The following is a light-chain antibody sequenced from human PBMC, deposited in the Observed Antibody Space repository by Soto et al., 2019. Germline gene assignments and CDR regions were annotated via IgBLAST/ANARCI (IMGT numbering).Light chain of an antibody. CDR1: QSVGNS. J-gene: IGKJ5*01. Sequence: EVVLTQSPGTPSLSPGVRATLSCRASQSVGNSFVAWYQQKPGQPPRLLIYGASTRATGIPDRFSGGGSGTEFTLTISSLQSEDFAVYYCQQYNNWPITFGQGTRLEIK. CDR2: GAS. V-gene: IGKV3-15*01. CDR3: QQYNNWPIT.